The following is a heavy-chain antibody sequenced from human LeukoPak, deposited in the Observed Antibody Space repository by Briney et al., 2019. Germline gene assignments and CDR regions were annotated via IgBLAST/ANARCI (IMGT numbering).Heavy chain of an antibody. CDR2: INGGSDIT. D-gene: IGHD6-13*01. CDR3: AKRYGDSTGWFFDF. J-gene: IGHJ4*02. CDR1: GYSFDSYA. V-gene: IGHV3-23*01. Sequence: GGSLRLSCAGSGYSFDSYAMTWVRQAPGKGLEWVSSINGGSDITYYAESVKGRFTVSRDNSKNTLFLQMNSLRAEDTAVFYCAKRYGDSTGWFFDFWGQGGLVTVSS.